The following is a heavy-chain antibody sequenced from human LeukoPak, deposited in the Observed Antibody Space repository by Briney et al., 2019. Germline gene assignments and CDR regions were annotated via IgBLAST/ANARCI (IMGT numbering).Heavy chain of an antibody. CDR2: INWNGGST. CDR3: ARVRYYDSSGGVDY. V-gene: IGHV3-20*04. D-gene: IGHD3-22*01. J-gene: IGHJ4*02. Sequence: GGSLRLSCAASGFTFDDYGMSWVRQAPGKGLEWVSGINWNGGSTGYADSVKGRFTISRDNAKNSLYLQMDSLRAEDTALYYCARVRYYDSSGGVDYWGQGILVTVSS. CDR1: GFTFDDYG.